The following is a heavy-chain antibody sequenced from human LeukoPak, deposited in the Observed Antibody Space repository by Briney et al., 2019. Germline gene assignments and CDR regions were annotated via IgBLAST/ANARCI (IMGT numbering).Heavy chain of an antibody. CDR3: ARRLYGSGSSNAFDI. CDR1: GXSXXXXXMX. J-gene: IGHJ3*02. V-gene: IGHV2-70*01. Sequence: SGPALVKPTQXLXXXXXXSGXSXXXXXMXXXXXXXXPXXXXXXXXXXXWDDXTYYSASLKTRLTISKDTSKNQVVLTMTNMDPVDTATYYCARRLYGSGSSNAFDIWGHGTMVTVSS. CDR2: XXWDDXT. D-gene: IGHD3-10*01.